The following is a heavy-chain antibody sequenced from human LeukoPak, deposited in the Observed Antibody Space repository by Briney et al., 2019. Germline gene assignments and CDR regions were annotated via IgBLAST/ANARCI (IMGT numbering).Heavy chain of an antibody. CDR2: ISHTGTTM. J-gene: IGHJ4*02. V-gene: IGHV3-11*04. Sequence: PGGSLRLSCAASGFTFSDHYMSWIRQAPGKGLEWVSYISHTGTTMYYADSVKGRFTLSRDNARNSLYLQMNSLRAEDTAVYYCARGHWGLDSWGQGTLVTVSS. D-gene: IGHD7-27*01. CDR3: ARGHWGLDS. CDR1: GFTFSDHY.